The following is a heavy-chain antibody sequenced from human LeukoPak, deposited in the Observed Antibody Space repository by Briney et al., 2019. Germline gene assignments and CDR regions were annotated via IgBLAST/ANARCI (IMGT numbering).Heavy chain of an antibody. CDR3: VRDRANIAMAGGWFDP. J-gene: IGHJ5*02. Sequence: GGPLRLSCAASGFTFSSYSMTWVRQAPGKGLEWVSSISTSSSYIYYADSLKGRFTISRDNAKNSLYLQMNSLRAEDTAVYYCVRDRANIAMAGGWFDPWGQGALDTVSS. CDR1: GFTFSSYS. V-gene: IGHV3-21*01. D-gene: IGHD6-19*01. CDR2: ISTSSSYI.